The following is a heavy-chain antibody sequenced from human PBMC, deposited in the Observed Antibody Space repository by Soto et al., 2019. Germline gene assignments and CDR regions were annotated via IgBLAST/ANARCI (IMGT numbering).Heavy chain of an antibody. CDR2: VYYSGST. CDR3: ARGAGGNFYFDY. D-gene: IGHD2-21*02. V-gene: IGHV4-31*03. J-gene: IGHJ4*02. Sequence: QVQLQESGPGLGKPSQTLSLTCTVSGGSINRGGYYWTWIRQHPGKGQEWIGSVYYSGSTNYNPSLKSRVTISVDTSKNQFSLKLSSVSAADTAVYYCARGAGGNFYFDYWGQGTLVTVSS. CDR1: GGSINRGGYY.